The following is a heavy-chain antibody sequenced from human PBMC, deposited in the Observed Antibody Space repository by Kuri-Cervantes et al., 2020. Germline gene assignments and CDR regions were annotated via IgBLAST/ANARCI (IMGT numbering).Heavy chain of an antibody. V-gene: IGHV4-34*09. D-gene: IGHD1-14*01. J-gene: IGHJ5*02. Sequence: LRLSCAVYGGSFSGYYWSWIRQPPGKGLEWIGEINRSGSTNYNPSLKSRVTISVDTSKNQFSLKLSSVTAADTAVYYCARDFLTGSWFDPWGQGTLVTVSS. CDR2: INRSGST. CDR3: ARDFLTGSWFDP. CDR1: GGSFSGYY.